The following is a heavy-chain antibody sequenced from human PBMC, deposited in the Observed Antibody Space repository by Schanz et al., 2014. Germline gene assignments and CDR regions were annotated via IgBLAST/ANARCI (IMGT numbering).Heavy chain of an antibody. D-gene: IGHD2-2*02. V-gene: IGHV3-7*01. CDR3: ATQYCSGTTCYTDSWDH. Sequence: EVQLVESGGGLVQPGASLRLSCATSRLTFGNYWMSWVRQAPGKGLEWVANINQDGSQKYYVGSVKGRFTISRDNAKDSLYLQMTSLRAEDTAVYYCATQYCSGTTCYTDSWDHWGQGTLVTVSS. CDR1: RLTFGNYW. J-gene: IGHJ4*01. CDR2: INQDGSQK.